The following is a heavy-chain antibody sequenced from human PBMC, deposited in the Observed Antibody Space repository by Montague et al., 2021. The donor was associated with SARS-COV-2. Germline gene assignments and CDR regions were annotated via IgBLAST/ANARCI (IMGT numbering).Heavy chain of an antibody. CDR1: GFTFGMYA. Sequence: SLRLSCAASGFTFGMYAMSWVRQAPSKGLEWVSVIYSGGSSTYYXDSXKGRFTISRDNSKNTLYLQMNSLRAEDTAVYYCAKDRDPSSAYGMDVWGQGTTVTVSS. CDR2: IYSGGSST. J-gene: IGHJ6*02. CDR3: AKDRDPSSAYGMDV. V-gene: IGHV3-23*03. D-gene: IGHD3-10*01.